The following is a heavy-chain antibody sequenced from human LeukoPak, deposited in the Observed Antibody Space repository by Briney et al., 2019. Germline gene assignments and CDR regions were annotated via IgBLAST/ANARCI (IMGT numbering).Heavy chain of an antibody. CDR2: ISAGGSDT. D-gene: IGHD1-7*01. Sequence: GGSLRLSCAASGFTFSNSAMTWVRQAPGKGLEWVSAISAGGSDTIYTDSVKDRFTISRDNSKNTLYLQMNSLRAEDTAVYYCAKGGNSAPLDCWGQGTLVTVSS. CDR1: GFTFSNSA. V-gene: IGHV3-23*01. J-gene: IGHJ4*02. CDR3: AKGGNSAPLDC.